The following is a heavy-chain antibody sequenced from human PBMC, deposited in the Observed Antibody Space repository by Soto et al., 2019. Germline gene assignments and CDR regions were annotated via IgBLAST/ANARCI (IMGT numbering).Heavy chain of an antibody. V-gene: IGHV3-48*01. D-gene: IGHD4-17*01. CDR1: GFTFSSYS. J-gene: IGHJ1*01. Sequence: EVKLVESGGGLVQPGGSLRLSCAATGFTFSSYSRNWVRQPPGKGLERVSYISSTGDSIQEADSAKGRVTITRDNAKNSLYLQMNSQIAEDTAVYNCARVKAYGASASAVSKDWGQGNMVGVSS. CDR3: ARVKAYGASASAVSKD. CDR2: ISSTGDSI.